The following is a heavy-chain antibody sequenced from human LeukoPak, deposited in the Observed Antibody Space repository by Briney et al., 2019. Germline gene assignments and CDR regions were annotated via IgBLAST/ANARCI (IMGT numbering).Heavy chain of an antibody. CDR3: ARNTRSIAVAGTILWYYYGMDV. CDR2: IYTGGST. J-gene: IGHJ6*02. V-gene: IGHV4-4*07. Sequence: SETLSLTCTVSGGSISSYYWSWIRQPAGKGLEWIGRIYTGGSTNYNPSLKSRVTMSVDTSKNQFSLKLSSMTAADTAVYYCARNTRSIAVAGTILWYYYGMDVWGQGTTVTVSS. CDR1: GGSISSYY. D-gene: IGHD6-19*01.